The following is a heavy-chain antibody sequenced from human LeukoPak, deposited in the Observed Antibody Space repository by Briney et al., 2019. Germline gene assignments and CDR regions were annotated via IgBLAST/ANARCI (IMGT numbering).Heavy chain of an antibody. Sequence: SETLSLTCTVSGGSISNYYWSRIRQPAGKGLEWIGRIYSSGSTNYNPSLKSRVTMSVDTSTNQLSLKLSSVTAADTAVYYCARLSVLLEGFDPWGQGTLVTVSS. V-gene: IGHV4-4*07. CDR1: GGSISNYY. CDR2: IYSSGST. J-gene: IGHJ5*02. D-gene: IGHD3-10*01. CDR3: ARLSVLLEGFDP.